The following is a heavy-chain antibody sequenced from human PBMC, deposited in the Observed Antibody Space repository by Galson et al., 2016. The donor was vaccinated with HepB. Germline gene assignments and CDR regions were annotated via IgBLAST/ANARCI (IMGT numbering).Heavy chain of an antibody. J-gene: IGHJ5*01. V-gene: IGHV4-31*03. CDR3: AREFSGSWYDS. CDR1: GGSIGSSSYY. CDR2: IYYTGST. Sequence: TLSLTCTVFGGSIGSSSYYWTWIRKHPGKGLEWVGSIYYTGSTYYNPSLKSRLTISVDTSKGQFSLKLTSVTAADTAVYYCAREFSGSWYDSWGQGTLVTVSS. D-gene: IGHD6-25*01.